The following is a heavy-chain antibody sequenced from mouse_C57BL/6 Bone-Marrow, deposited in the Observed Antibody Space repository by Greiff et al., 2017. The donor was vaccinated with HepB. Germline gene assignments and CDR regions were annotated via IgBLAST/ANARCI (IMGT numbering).Heavy chain of an antibody. J-gene: IGHJ3*01. CDR3: ARGGGYLAWFAY. Sequence: VQLQQSGPGMVKPSQSLSLTCTVTGYSITSGYDWHWIRHFPGNKLEWMGYISYSGSTNYNPSLKSRISITHDTSKNHFFLKLNSVTTEDTATYYGARGGGYLAWFAYWGQGTLVTVSA. CDR2: ISYSGST. D-gene: IGHD2-14*01. V-gene: IGHV3-1*01. CDR1: GYSITSGYD.